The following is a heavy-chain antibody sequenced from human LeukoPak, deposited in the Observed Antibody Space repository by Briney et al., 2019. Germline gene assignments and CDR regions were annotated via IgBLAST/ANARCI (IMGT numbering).Heavy chain of an antibody. CDR2: INPNSGGT. CDR3: ARDWCSGSYYGYYYYYYYMDV. Sequence: ASVKVSCKASGYTFTGYYMHWVRQAPGQGLEWMGWINPNSGGTNYAQKFQGRVTMTRDTSISTAYMELSRLRSDDTAVYYCARDWCSGSYYGYYYYYYYMDVWGKGTTVTISS. J-gene: IGHJ6*03. CDR1: GYTFTGYY. D-gene: IGHD1-26*01. V-gene: IGHV1-2*02.